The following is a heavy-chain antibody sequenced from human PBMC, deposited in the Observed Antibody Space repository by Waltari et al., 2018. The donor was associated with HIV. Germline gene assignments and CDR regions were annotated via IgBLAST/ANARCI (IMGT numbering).Heavy chain of an antibody. CDR3: VKERGPFNGFDI. CDR2: ICSDGYNK. D-gene: IGHD3-16*01. J-gene: IGHJ3*02. Sequence: QVYLMESGGGVVQPGGSLKLSCAASGFTFSSYGMHWVRQAPGKGLEWVAVICSDGYNKFYADSVGGRFTFSRDNSKYTLSLQMNSLRAEDTALYYCVKERGPFNGFDIWGQGTMVTVSS. V-gene: IGHV3-33*06. CDR1: GFTFSSYG.